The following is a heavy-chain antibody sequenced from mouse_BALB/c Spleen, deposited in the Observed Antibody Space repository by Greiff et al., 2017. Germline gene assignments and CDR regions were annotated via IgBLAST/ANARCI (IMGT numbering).Heavy chain of an antibody. V-gene: IGHV10-1*02. CDR3: VRHYGLDY. Sequence: GGGLVPPKGSLKLSCAASGFTFNPYAMNWVRQAPGKGLEWVARIRSKSNNYATYYADSVKDRFTISRDDSQSMLYLQMNNLKTEDTAMYYCVRHYGLDYWGQGTTLTISS. CDR1: GFTFNPYA. J-gene: IGHJ2*01. D-gene: IGHD1-1*01. CDR2: IRSKSNNYAT.